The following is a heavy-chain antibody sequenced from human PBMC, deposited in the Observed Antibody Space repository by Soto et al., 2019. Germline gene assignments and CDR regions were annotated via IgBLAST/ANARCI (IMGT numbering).Heavy chain of an antibody. CDR2: ISYDGSNK. V-gene: IGHV3-30-3*01. CDR3: ARDFSWAVAGTFHY. CDR1: GFTFSSYA. D-gene: IGHD6-19*01. J-gene: IGHJ4*02. Sequence: QVQLVESGGGVVQPGRSLRLSCAASGFTFSSYAMHWVRQAPGKGLEWVAVISYDGSNKYYADSVKGRFTISRDNSKNTLYLQMNSLRAEDTAVYYCARDFSWAVAGTFHYWGRGTLVTVSS.